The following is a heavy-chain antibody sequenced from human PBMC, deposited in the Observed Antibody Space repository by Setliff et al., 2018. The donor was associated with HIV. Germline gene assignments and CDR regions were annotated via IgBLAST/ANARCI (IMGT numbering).Heavy chain of an antibody. CDR2: IYSSGST. J-gene: IGHJ4*02. V-gene: IGHV4-59*01. Sequence: PSETLSLTCTVSGGSISSYYWSWVRQPPGKGLEWIGYIYSSGSTNYNPSFKSRVTISVDTSKSQFSLKLSSVTAADTAVYYCARAGGYSSPLGYWGQGTLVTVSS. D-gene: IGHD6-13*01. CDR1: GGSISSYY. CDR3: ARAGGYSSPLGY.